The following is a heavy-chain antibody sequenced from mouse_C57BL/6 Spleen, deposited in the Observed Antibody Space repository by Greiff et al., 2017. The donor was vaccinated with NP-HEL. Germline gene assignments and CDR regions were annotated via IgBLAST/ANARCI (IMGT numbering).Heavy chain of an antibody. D-gene: IGHD1-1*02. J-gene: IGHJ3*01. CDR2: IRNKANGYTT. Sequence: EVQLVESGGGLVQPGGSLSLSCAASGFTFTDYYMSWVRQPPGKALEWLGFIRNKANGYTTEYSASVKGRFTISRDNSTSILYLQMKALRAEDSATYYCAESGGIQFAYWGQGTLVTVAA. CDR3: AESGGIQFAY. V-gene: IGHV7-3*01. CDR1: GFTFTDYY.